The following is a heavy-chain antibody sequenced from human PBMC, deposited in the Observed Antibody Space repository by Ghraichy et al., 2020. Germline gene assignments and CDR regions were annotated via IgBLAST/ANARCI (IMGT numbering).Heavy chain of an antibody. CDR2: IYYSGST. Sequence: SETLSLTCTVSGGSISSYYWSWIRQPPGKGLEWIGYIYYSGSTNYNPSLKSRVTISVDTSKNQFSLKLSSVTAADTAVYYCAKVSSGDILTGYYGIPLSRDYYYGMDVWGQGTPVTVSS. D-gene: IGHD3-9*01. V-gene: IGHV4-59*08. CDR1: GGSISSYY. CDR3: AKVSSGDILTGYYGIPLSRDYYYGMDV. J-gene: IGHJ6*02.